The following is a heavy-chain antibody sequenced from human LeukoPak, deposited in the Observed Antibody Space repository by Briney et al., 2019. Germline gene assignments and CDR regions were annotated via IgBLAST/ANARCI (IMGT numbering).Heavy chain of an antibody. J-gene: IGHJ4*02. V-gene: IGHV3-23*01. Sequence: PGGSLRLSCAASGFTFSSYAMSWVRQAPGKGLEWVSGISGSGDSTYYADSVKGRFTISRDNSKNTLYLQMNSLRAEDTAVYYCASFPAIVVVTARVGYWGQGTLATVSS. CDR3: ASFPAIVVVTARVGY. CDR2: ISGSGDST. CDR1: GFTFSSYA. D-gene: IGHD2-21*02.